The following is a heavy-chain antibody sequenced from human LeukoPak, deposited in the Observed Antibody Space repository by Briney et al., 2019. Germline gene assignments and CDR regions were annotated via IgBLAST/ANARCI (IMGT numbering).Heavy chain of an antibody. J-gene: IGHJ4*02. Sequence: QSGGSLRLSCAASGFTFSSYAMHWVRQAPGKGLEWVAFISYDGSNIYYADSVKGRFTISRDNSKNTLYLQMNSLRAEDTAVYYCARAERNAGVFDYWGRGTLVTVSS. V-gene: IGHV3-30-3*01. CDR2: ISYDGSNI. CDR1: GFTFSSYA. CDR3: ARAERNAGVFDY. D-gene: IGHD3-3*01.